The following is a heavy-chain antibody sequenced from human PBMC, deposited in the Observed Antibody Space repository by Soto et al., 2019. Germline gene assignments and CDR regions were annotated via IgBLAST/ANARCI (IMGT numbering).Heavy chain of an antibody. CDR3: ARDNEELEFDY. CDR1: GGTFSSYA. CDR2: SIPIFGTA. J-gene: IGHJ4*02. Sequence: SVKVSCKASGGTFSSYAISWVRQAPGQGLEWMGGSIPIFGTANYAQEFQGRVTITADESTSTAYMELSSLRSEDTAVYYCARDNEELEFDYWGQGTLSTVSS. V-gene: IGHV1-69*13. D-gene: IGHD1-26*01.